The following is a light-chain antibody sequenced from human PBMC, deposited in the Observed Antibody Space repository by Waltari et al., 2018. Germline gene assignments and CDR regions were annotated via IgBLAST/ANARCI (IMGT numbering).Light chain of an antibody. CDR2: EVI. CDR3: CSYAGRNIWV. Sequence: QSALTQPASVSGSPGQSITISCTGTSSDVGFYNLVSWYQQHPGKAPELVVYEVIIRPSGVSNRFSGSKSGNTASLTISGLQAEDEAEYYCCSYAGRNIWVFGGGTKLTVL. V-gene: IGLV2-23*02. CDR1: SSDVGFYNL. J-gene: IGLJ3*02.